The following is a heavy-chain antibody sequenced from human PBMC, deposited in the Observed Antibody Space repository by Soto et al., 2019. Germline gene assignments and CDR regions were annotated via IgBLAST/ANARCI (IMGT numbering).Heavy chain of an antibody. D-gene: IGHD2-15*01. CDR3: ARGPCSGGGCYLDY. J-gene: IGHJ4*02. Sequence: PGGSLRLSCAASGFTFSSHAMHWVRQAPGKGLEYVSAISSNGGSTYYADSVKGRFTISRDNSKNTLYLQMGSLRPEDMAVYYCARGPCSGGGCYLDYWGQGTLVTVSS. CDR1: GFTFSSHA. CDR2: ISSNGGST. V-gene: IGHV3-64*02.